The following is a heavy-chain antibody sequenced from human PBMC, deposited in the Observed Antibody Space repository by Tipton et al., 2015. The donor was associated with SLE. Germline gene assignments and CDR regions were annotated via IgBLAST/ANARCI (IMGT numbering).Heavy chain of an antibody. CDR2: INQDGIEK. Sequence: SLRLSSAVSRFTFSCYLMSWVRQAPGKGLEWVANINQDGIEKYYVDSVKGRFTISRDNAKNSLYLQMNSLRAEDTAVYYCAREAHATFDIWGQGTMAIVSS. CDR1: RFTFSCYL. CDR3: AREAHATFDI. J-gene: IGHJ3*02. V-gene: IGHV3-7*01. D-gene: IGHD2-2*01.